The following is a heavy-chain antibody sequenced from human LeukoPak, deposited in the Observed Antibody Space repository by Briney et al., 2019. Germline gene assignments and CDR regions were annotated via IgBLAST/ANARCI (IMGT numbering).Heavy chain of an antibody. V-gene: IGHV3-9*01. CDR2: ISWNSGSI. D-gene: IGHD3-9*01. Sequence: GGSLRLSCAASGFTLDDYAMHWVRQAPGKGLQWVSGISWNSGSIGYADSVKGRFTISRDNAKNSLSLQMNSLRAEATALYYCAKDIRYDILTGPDADVWGQGTTVTVSS. CDR1: GFTLDDYA. J-gene: IGHJ6*02. CDR3: AKDIRYDILTGPDADV.